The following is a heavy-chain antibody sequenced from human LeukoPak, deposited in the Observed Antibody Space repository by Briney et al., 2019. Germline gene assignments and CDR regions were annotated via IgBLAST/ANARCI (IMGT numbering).Heavy chain of an antibody. CDR3: AKTPKIRGVSNFDY. Sequence: PGGSLRLSCAASGFTFSSYAVSWVRQAPGKGLEWVSGISGSGSSTYYADSVKGRFTISRDNSKNTLYLQMNSLRTEDTAVYYCAKTPKIRGVSNFDYWGQGTLVTVSS. CDR1: GFTFSSYA. CDR2: ISGSGSST. J-gene: IGHJ4*02. V-gene: IGHV3-23*01. D-gene: IGHD3-10*01.